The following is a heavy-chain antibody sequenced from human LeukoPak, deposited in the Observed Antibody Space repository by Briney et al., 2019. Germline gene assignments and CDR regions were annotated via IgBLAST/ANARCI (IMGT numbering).Heavy chain of an antibody. CDR3: AKLTCSSTFCPLDY. V-gene: IGHV4-39*01. D-gene: IGHD2-2*01. J-gene: IGHJ4*02. CDR1: GGSISSSSFF. CDR2: VSYSGTT. Sequence: SETLSLTCTVAGGSISSSSFFWAWIRQPPGKGLEWIGTVSYSGTTYYSPSLKSRVTISVDTSKNQFSLRLTSVTAADTALYYCAKLTCSSTFCPLDYWGQGTLVTVSS.